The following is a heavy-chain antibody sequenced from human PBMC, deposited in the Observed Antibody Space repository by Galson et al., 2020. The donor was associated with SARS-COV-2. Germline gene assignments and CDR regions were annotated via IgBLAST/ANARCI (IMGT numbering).Heavy chain of an antibody. J-gene: IGHJ4*02. Sequence: ASVKVSCKASGYTFTGYYMHWVRQAPGQGLEWMGWINPNSGGTNYAQKFQGRVTMTRDTSISTAYMELSRLRSDDTAVYYCARDQVATISSLFDYWGQGTLVTVSS. CDR2: INPNSGGT. CDR3: ARDQVATISSLFDY. V-gene: IGHV1-2*02. CDR1: GYTFTGYY. D-gene: IGHD5-12*01.